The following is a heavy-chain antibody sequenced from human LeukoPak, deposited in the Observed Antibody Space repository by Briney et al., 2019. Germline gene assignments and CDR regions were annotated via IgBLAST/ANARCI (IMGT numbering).Heavy chain of an antibody. CDR2: ISWNSGSI. CDR3: AKRPDYHILTGYYMD. D-gene: IGHD3-9*01. V-gene: IGHV3-9*01. J-gene: IGHJ4*02. Sequence: LPGRSLRLSCAASGFTFDDYAMHWVRQAPGKGLEWVSGISWNSGSIGYADSVKGRFTISRDNSKNTLYLQINSLRAEDTAVYYCAKRPDYHILTGYYMDWGQGTLVTVSS. CDR1: GFTFDDYA.